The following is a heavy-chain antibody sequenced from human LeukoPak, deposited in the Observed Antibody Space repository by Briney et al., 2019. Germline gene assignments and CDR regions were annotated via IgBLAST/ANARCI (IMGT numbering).Heavy chain of an antibody. J-gene: IGHJ4*02. Sequence: SETLSLTCTVSGGSISDSRTWGWVRQPPGKGLEWIGEINHSGSTNYNPSLKSRVTISVDTSKNQFSLKLSSVTAADTAVYYCARNRVGCDYWGQGTLVTVSS. CDR1: GGSISDSRT. CDR3: ARNRVGCDY. CDR2: INHSGST. V-gene: IGHV4-34*01. D-gene: IGHD1-14*01.